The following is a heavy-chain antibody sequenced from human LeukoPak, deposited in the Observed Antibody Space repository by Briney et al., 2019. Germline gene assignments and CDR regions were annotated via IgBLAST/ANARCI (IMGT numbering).Heavy chain of an antibody. D-gene: IGHD4-17*01. Sequence: ASVKVSCKASGYTFTSYYMHWVRQAPGQGLEWMGIINPSGGSTSYAQKFQGRVTMTRDTSTSTVYMELSSLRSEDTAVYHCARARTTVTDFDYWGQGTLVTVSS. CDR1: GYTFTSYY. J-gene: IGHJ4*02. CDR3: ARARTTVTDFDY. CDR2: INPSGGST. V-gene: IGHV1-46*01.